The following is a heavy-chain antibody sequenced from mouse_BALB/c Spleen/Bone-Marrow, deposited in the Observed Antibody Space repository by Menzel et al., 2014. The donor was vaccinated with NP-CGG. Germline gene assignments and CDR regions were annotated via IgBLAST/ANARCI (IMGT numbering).Heavy chain of an antibody. J-gene: IGHJ2*01. D-gene: IGHD1-1*01. CDR1: GYIFSSYW. V-gene: IGHV1-9*01. CDR2: ILPGIST. CDR3: ARGISYHFDC. Sequence: QVQLQQSGAELMKPGASVKISCKATGYIFSSYWIEWVKQRPGHGLEWIGEILPGISTNYNEKFKGKATFTADTSSNTAYMQLSSLTSEDAPFSSCARGISYHFDCWGQGTTLTVSS.